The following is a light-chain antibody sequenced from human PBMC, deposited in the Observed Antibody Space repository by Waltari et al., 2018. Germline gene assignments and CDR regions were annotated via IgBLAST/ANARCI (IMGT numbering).Light chain of an antibody. V-gene: IGKV4-1*01. CDR2: WAS. Sequence: DIVMTQSPDSLAVSLGERATIDCKSSQSVLSSSNNKNYLAWYQQKPRQPPKLLISWASTRESGVPDRFSGSGSGTDFTLTISGLQAEDVAVYYCQQYYSTPLTFGGGTKVEIK. CDR1: QSVLSSSNNKNY. CDR3: QQYYSTPLT. J-gene: IGKJ4*01.